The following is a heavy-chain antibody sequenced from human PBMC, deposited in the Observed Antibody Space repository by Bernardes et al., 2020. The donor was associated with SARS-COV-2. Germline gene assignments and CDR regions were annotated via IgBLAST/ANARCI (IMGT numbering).Heavy chain of an antibody. Sequence: GGSLRLSCAASGFTFSSSWMHWVRQAPGKGLVWVSRTNSDGSSTNYADSVKGRFTISRDNAKNTLFLQMNSLRAEDTAMYYCARDLGYCTNGVCSPWGQGTLVTVSS. CDR1: GFTFSSSW. CDR3: ARDLGYCTNGVCSP. V-gene: IGHV3-74*01. D-gene: IGHD2-8*01. CDR2: TNSDGSST. J-gene: IGHJ5*02.